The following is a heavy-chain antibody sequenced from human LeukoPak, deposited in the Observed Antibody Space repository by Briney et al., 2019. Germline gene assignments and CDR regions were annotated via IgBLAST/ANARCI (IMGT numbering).Heavy chain of an antibody. D-gene: IGHD2-2*01. CDR1: GFTFSSYA. J-gene: IGHJ4*02. Sequence: GGSLRLSCAASGFTFSSYAMSWVRQAPGKGLVWVARITSDGRSTSYAGSVKGRFTISRDNAKNMLYLQMNSLRAEDTAVYYCARGIIPADYYFDYWGQGTLVTVSS. CDR2: ITSDGRST. CDR3: ARGIIPADYYFDY. V-gene: IGHV3-74*01.